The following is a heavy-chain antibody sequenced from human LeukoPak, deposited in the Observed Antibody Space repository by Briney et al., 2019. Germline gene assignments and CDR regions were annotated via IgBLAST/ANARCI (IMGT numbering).Heavy chain of an antibody. CDR2: INHSGST. V-gene: IGHV4-34*01. CDR1: GGSFSGYY. Sequence: SETLSLTCAVYGGSFSGYYWSWIRQPPGKGLEWIGEINHSGSTNYNPSLKSRVTISVDTSKNQFSLKLSSVTAADTAVYYCARMGYCSGGSCYGSMDVWGQGTTVTVSS. J-gene: IGHJ6*02. D-gene: IGHD2-15*01. CDR3: ARMGYCSGGSCYGSMDV.